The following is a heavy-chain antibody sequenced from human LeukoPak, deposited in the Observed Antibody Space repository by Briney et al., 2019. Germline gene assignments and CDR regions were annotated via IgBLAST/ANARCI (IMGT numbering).Heavy chain of an antibody. CDR3: ARDIRFGRARYMDV. J-gene: IGHJ6*03. D-gene: IGHD3-10*01. CDR2: IIPIFGTA. CDR1: GGTFSSYA. Sequence: SVKVSCKASGGTFSSYAISWVRQAPGQGLEWMGGIIPIFGTANYAQKFQGRVTITADKSTSTAYMELSSLRSEDTAVYYCARDIRFGRARYMDVWGKGATVTVSS. V-gene: IGHV1-69*06.